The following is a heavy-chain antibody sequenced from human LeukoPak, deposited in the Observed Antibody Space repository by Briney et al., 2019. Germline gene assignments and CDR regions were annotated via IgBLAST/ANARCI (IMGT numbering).Heavy chain of an antibody. CDR3: ARDMGAWDIDY. CDR2: INPNSGGT. J-gene: IGHJ4*02. V-gene: IGHV1-2*02. CDR1: GYTFTGSY. Sequence: ASVKVSCKASGYTFTGSYIHWVRHVPGQGLEWMGWINPNSGGTNYAQNFQDRVTMTRDTSISTAYMELSRLTSDDMAIYYCARDMGAWDIDYWGQGTLVTVSS. D-gene: IGHD1-26*01.